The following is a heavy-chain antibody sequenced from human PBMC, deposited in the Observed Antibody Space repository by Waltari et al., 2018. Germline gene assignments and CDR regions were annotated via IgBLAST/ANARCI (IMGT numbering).Heavy chain of an antibody. D-gene: IGHD6-19*01. CDR2: ISGSGGST. CDR3: AKDVSGWSYYFDY. Sequence: EVQLVESGGGLIQPGGSLRLSCAASGFTVSSNYMSWVRQAPGKGLEWVSAISGSGGSTYYADSVKGRFTISRDNSKNTLYLQMNSLRAEDTAVYYCAKDVSGWSYYFDYWGQGTLVTVSS. CDR1: GFTVSSNY. V-gene: IGHV3-23*04. J-gene: IGHJ4*02.